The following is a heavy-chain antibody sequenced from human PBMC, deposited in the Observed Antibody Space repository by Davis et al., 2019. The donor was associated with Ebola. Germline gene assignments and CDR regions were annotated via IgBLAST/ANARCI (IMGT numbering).Heavy chain of an antibody. V-gene: IGHV4-59*12. D-gene: IGHD2-15*01. CDR3: ARCPRGYCSGGSCYSGYYYYYGMDV. J-gene: IGHJ6*04. CDR2: IYYSGST. Sequence: MPSETLSLTCTVSGGSISSYYWSWIRQPPGKGLEWIGYIYYSGSTNYNPSLKSRVTISVDTSKNQFSLKLSSVTAADTAVYYCARCPRGYCSGGSCYSGYYYYYGMDVWGKGTTVTVSS. CDR1: GGSISSYY.